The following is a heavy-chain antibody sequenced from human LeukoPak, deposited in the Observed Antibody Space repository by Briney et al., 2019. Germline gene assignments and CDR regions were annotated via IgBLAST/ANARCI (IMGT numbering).Heavy chain of an antibody. CDR1: GFTFRTCR. D-gene: IGHD3-10*01. Sequence: PGRSLRLSCSLSGFTFRTCRRHWVRQAPGKGLEWVSVISSGGSTFYADSVKGRFTISRDNSKNTLFLQMNSLRADDTAVYYCARNAEESGGYSDYSDYWGQGTLVTVAS. CDR2: ISSGGST. V-gene: IGHV3-66*01. J-gene: IGHJ4*02. CDR3: ARNAEESGGYSDYSDY.